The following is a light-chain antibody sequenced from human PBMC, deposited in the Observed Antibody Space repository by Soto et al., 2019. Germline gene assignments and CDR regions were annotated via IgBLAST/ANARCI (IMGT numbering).Light chain of an antibody. CDR1: SSNVESYNL. J-gene: IGLJ2*01. Sequence: QSALTQPASVSGSPGQSITISCTRTSSNVESYNLVSWYQHPPGKAPKLIIYEGSERPSGVSNRFSGAQSGHSASLIISGLQAEDEADYYCSSYAGAVVFGGGTKVTVL. CDR2: EGS. V-gene: IGLV2-23*01. CDR3: SSYAGAVV.